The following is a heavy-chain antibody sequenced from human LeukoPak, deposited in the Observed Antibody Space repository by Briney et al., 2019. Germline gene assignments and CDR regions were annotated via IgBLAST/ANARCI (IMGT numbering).Heavy chain of an antibody. D-gene: IGHD3-22*01. V-gene: IGHV1-69*02. J-gene: IGHJ4*02. Sequence: GASVKVSCKASGGTFSSYTISWVRQAPGQGLEWMGRIIPILGIANYAQKSQGRVTITADKSTSTAYMELSSLRSEDTAVYYCARAGYDSSGYYRNFDYWGQGTLVTVSS. CDR3: ARAGYDSSGYYRNFDY. CDR2: IIPILGIA. CDR1: GGTFSSYT.